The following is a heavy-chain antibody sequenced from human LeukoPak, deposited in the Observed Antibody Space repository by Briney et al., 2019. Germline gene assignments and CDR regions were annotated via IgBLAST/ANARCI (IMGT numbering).Heavy chain of an antibody. CDR3: ARGSSAGASLRHDY. V-gene: IGHV3-7*01. CDR1: GFTFSSFW. D-gene: IGHD1-26*01. Sequence: GGSLRLSCAASGFTFSSFWMSWVREARGKGGGWVGNIKQDGSEENFVDSVKGRFTISRDNAKKSLYLQMISLRAEDTAVYYCARGSSAGASLRHDYWGQGTLVTVSS. J-gene: IGHJ4*02. CDR2: IKQDGSEE.